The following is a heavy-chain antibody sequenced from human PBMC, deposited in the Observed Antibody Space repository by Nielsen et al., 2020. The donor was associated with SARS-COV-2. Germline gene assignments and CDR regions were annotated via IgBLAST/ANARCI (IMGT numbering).Heavy chain of an antibody. CDR3: ARDTAIAAAVTEYFQH. Sequence: GESLKISCAASGFTFSSYGMHWVRQAPGKGLEWVAVIWYDGSNKYYADSVKGRFTMSRDNSENTLSLQMSSLGVEDTAVYYCARDTAIAAAVTEYFQHWGQGTLVTVSS. D-gene: IGHD6-13*01. J-gene: IGHJ1*01. V-gene: IGHV3-33*08. CDR2: IWYDGSNK. CDR1: GFTFSSYG.